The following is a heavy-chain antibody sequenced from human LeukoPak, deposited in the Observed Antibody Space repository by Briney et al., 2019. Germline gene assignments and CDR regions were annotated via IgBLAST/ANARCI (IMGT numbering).Heavy chain of an antibody. V-gene: IGHV1-69*06. D-gene: IGHD2-2*01. CDR2: IIPTFGTA. CDR3: ARAWKDCSSTSCYDRDYLDY. J-gene: IGHJ4*02. CDR1: GGTFSSYA. Sequence: SVKVSCKASGGTFSSYAISWVRQAPGQGLEWMGGIIPTFGTANYAQKFQGRVTITADKSTSTAYMELSSLRSEDTAVYYCARAWKDCSSTSCYDRDYLDYWGQGTLVTVSS.